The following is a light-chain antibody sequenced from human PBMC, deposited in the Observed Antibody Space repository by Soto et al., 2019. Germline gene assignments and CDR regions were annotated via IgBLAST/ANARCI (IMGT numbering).Light chain of an antibody. CDR2: DAS. J-gene: IGKJ1*01. Sequence: DIHMTQSPSTLSASVGDRVTITCRASQSISTWLAWYQQKPGKAPKLLIYDASSLESGVPSRFSGSGSGTEFTLTTSSLQPEDFASYYCQQYNSYSTFGQGTKVDIK. CDR1: QSISTW. CDR3: QQYNSYST. V-gene: IGKV1-5*01.